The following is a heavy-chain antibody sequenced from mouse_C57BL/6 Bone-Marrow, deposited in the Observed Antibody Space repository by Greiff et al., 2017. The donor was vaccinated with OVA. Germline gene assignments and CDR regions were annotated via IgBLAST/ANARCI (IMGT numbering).Heavy chain of an antibody. V-gene: IGHV5-6*01. CDR3: ARQDGYSWFAY. CDR1: GFTFSSYG. Sequence: EVQGVESGGDLVKPGGSLKLSCAASGFTFSSYGMSWVRQTPDKRLEWVATISSGGSYTYYPDSVKGRFTISRDNAKNTLYLQMSSLKSEDTAMYYCARQDGYSWFAYWGKGLWSLSLQ. CDR2: ISSGGSYT. J-gene: IGHJ3*01. D-gene: IGHD2-3*01.